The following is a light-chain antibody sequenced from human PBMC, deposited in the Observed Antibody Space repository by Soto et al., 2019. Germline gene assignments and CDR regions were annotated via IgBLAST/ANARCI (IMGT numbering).Light chain of an antibody. CDR3: QQYNDFQYT. CDR2: KAT. J-gene: IGKJ2*01. V-gene: IGKV1-5*03. Sequence: DIQMTQSPSTLSASVGDGVTITCRASQSIGSWLAWYQQKPGKAPKLLIYKATNLQSGVPSRFSGSGSWTDFSLTISSLQPVDSATYFCQQYNDFQYTFGPGTQLEI. CDR1: QSIGSW.